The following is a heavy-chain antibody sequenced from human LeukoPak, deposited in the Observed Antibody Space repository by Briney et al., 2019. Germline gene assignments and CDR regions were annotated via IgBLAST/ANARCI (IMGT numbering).Heavy chain of an antibody. J-gene: IGHJ4*02. CDR2: NNHSGST. D-gene: IGHD2-21*01. CDR1: GGSFGGYY. V-gene: IGHV4-34*01. Sequence: PSETLSLTCAVYGGSFGGYYWSWIRQPPGKGLEWIGENNHSGSTNYIPSLKSRVTISVDTSKNQFSLKLSSVTAADAAVYYCAARGVYSTFDYWGQGTLVTVSS. CDR3: AARGVYSTFDY.